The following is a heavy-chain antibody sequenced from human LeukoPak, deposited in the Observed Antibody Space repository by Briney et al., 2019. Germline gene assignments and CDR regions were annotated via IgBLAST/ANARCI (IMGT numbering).Heavy chain of an antibody. J-gene: IGHJ1*01. V-gene: IGHV4-59*03. Sequence: KSSETLSLTCTFPGDSITYYFWSWVRQPPGKGLEWIGYVFHTGSTNYNPSLMGRVTISLDTSKNQFSLRLTSVTAADTAVYYRATGRVYYGSEYCGQGAPLTVSS. CDR1: GDSITYYF. CDR3: ATGRVYYGSEY. CDR2: VFHTGST. D-gene: IGHD3-10*01.